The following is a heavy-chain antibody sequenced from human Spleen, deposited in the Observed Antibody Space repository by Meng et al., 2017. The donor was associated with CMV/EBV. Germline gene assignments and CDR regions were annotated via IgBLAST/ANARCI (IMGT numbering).Heavy chain of an antibody. V-gene: IGHV3-21*01. CDR3: ARRGYCSSTSCYAKWEGDFDY. J-gene: IGHJ4*02. CDR1: GFTFSSYS. D-gene: IGHD2-2*01. Sequence: GESLKISCAASGFTFSSYSMNWVRQAPGKGLEWVSSISSSSSYIYYADSVKGRFTISRDNAKNSLYLQMNSLRAEDTAVYYCARRGYCSSTSCYAKWEGDFDYWGQGTLVTVSS. CDR2: ISSSSSYI.